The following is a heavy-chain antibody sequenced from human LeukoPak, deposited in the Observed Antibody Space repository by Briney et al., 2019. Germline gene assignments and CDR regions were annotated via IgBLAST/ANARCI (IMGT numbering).Heavy chain of an antibody. V-gene: IGHV3-23*01. CDR2: ISGSGGST. D-gene: IGHD3-10*01. CDR1: GFTFSSYA. Sequence: PGGSLRLSCAASGFTFSSYAMSWVRQAPGKGLEWVSAISGSGGSTYSADSVKGRFTISRDNSKSTLYLQMNSLRAEDTAVYHCAKPLRFREFYFDYWGQGTLVTVSS. J-gene: IGHJ4*02. CDR3: AKPLRFREFYFDY.